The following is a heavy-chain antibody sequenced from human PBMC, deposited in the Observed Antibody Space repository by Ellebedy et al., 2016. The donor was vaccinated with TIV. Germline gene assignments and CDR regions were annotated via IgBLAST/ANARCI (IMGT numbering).Heavy chain of an antibody. D-gene: IGHD3-10*01. CDR2: ISAYNGNT. J-gene: IGHJ6*02. V-gene: IGHV1-18*01. Sequence: ASVKVSCXASGYTFTSYGISWVRQAPGQGLEWMGWISAYNGNTNYAQKLQGRVTMTTDTSTSTAYMELRSLRSDDTAVYYCARYGSGSYWGFYYYYGMDVWGQGTTVTVSS. CDR3: ARYGSGSYWGFYYYYGMDV. CDR1: GYTFTSYG.